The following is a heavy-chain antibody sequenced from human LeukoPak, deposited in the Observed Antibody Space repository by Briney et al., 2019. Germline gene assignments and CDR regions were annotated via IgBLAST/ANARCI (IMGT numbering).Heavy chain of an antibody. D-gene: IGHD4-11*01. CDR2: IYYSGST. J-gene: IGHJ4*02. Sequence: SETLSLTCAVSGGSISSGGYSWSWIRQPPGKRLEWIGYIYYSGSTIYNPSLKSRLTMSLDTSKNQFSLKLSSVTAADTAVYYCATLSRLQYNYWGQGTLVTVSS. CDR3: ATLSRLQYNY. CDR1: GGSISSGGYS. V-gene: IGHV4-61*08.